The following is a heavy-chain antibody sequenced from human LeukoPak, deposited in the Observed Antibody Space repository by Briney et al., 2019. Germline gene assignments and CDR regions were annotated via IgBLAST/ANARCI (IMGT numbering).Heavy chain of an antibody. D-gene: IGHD2-15*01. CDR3: ARDKDNAFDI. CDR2: ISGSGGST. Sequence: GGSLRLSCAASGFSFSSYAMSWVRQAPGKGLEWVSGISGSGGSTYYADSVKGRFTISRDNSKNTLYLQMNSLRAEDTAVYYCARDKDNAFDIWGQGTMVTVSS. V-gene: IGHV3-23*01. J-gene: IGHJ3*02. CDR1: GFSFSSYA.